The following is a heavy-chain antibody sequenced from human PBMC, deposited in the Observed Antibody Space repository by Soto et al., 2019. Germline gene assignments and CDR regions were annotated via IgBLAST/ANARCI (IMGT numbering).Heavy chain of an antibody. CDR2: IIPIFGTA. V-gene: IGHV1-69*06. CDR3: ASGYSYGWSPLDA. J-gene: IGHJ6*02. Sequence: GASVKVSWKASGGTFSSYAISWVRQAPGQGLEWMGGIIPIFGTANYAQKFQGRVTITADKSTSTAYMELSSLRSEDTAVYYCASGYSYGWSPLDAWGQGTTVTVSS. CDR1: GGTFSSYA. D-gene: IGHD5-18*01.